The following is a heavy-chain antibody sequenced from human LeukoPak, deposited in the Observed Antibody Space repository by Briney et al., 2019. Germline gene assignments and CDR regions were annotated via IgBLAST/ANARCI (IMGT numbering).Heavy chain of an antibody. CDR3: GRIAINANNGMDV. CDR1: GFTFSSSA. D-gene: IGHD1/OR15-1a*01. CDR2: ISGGGGST. J-gene: IGHJ6*02. Sequence: GGSLRLSCAASGFTFSSSAMSWVRLAPGEGLDWVSSISGGGGSTYYADSVKGRFTISRDNSKNTVYLQMNSLRAEDTAVYYCGRIAINANNGMDVWGQGTTVTVSS. V-gene: IGHV3-23*01.